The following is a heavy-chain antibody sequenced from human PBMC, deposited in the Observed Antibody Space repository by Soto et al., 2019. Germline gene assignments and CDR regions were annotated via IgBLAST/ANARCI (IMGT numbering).Heavy chain of an antibody. CDR2: IYYSGNT. D-gene: IGHD4-17*01. V-gene: IGHV4-59*01. CDR1: GGSISSYY. Sequence: SETLSLTCTVSGGSISSYYWSWIRQSPGKGLEWIGCIYYSGNTNYNPSLKSRVTISVNTSKNQFSLRLTSVTAADTAVYYCARAAVTHERYHYGMDVWGQGTTVTAP. J-gene: IGHJ6*02. CDR3: ARAAVTHERYHYGMDV.